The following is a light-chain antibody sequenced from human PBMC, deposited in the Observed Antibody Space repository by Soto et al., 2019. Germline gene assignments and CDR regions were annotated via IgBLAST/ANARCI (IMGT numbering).Light chain of an antibody. J-gene: IGKJ4*01. CDR1: QGISSY. Sequence: IRMTQSPSSFSASTGDRVTITCRASQGISSYLAWYQQKPGKAPKLLIYSASTLESGVPSRFSASGSGTDFTLTITCLKSEDFGTYYCQQYYSYPLTFGGGTKVDI. CDR3: QQYYSYPLT. CDR2: SAS. V-gene: IGKV1-8*01.